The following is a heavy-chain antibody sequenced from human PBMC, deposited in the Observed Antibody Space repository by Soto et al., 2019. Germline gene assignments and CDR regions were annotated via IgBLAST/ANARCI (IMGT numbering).Heavy chain of an antibody. CDR3: ARGVGGSDSWYFDY. Sequence: EVQLVESGGGLVKPGGSLRLSCAASGFTFSSYRMNWVRQAPGKGLEWVSSISSSSSYIYYADSVKARFTISRDNAKNSPYLQMNSLRAEDTAVYYCARGVGGSDSWYFDYWGQGTLVTVSS. D-gene: IGHD2-15*01. V-gene: IGHV3-21*01. J-gene: IGHJ4*02. CDR2: ISSSSSYI. CDR1: GFTFSSYR.